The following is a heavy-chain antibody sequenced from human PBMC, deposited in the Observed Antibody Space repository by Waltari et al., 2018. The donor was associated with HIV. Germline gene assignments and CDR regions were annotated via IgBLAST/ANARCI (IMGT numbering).Heavy chain of an antibody. D-gene: IGHD6-25*01. V-gene: IGHV3-9*01. CDR3: TKGRTAAAGFFACDT. CDR1: GFSFGDYA. J-gene: IGHJ3*02. Sequence: QLVESGGALVQPGRSLRLSCVASGFSFGDYAMYWVRQPPGKGLGSVSGIVRNGDSVAYAASLKGRFTMSRDNAKRSLYLEMISLKPEDTALYYCTKGRTAAAGFFACDTWGQGTRVIVSS. CDR2: IVRNGDSV.